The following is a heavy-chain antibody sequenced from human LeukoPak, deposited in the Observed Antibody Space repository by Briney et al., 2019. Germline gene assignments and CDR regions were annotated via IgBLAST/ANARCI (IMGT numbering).Heavy chain of an antibody. CDR2: ISFDGTNK. CDR1: GFTFRSYA. CDR3: AREVAVSGTENGAFNV. V-gene: IGHV3-30-3*01. Sequence: PGGSLRLSCAASGFTFRSYAMHWVRQAPGKGLEWVAVISFDGTNKYYADSVKGRLTISRDNSENTLHLQMNSLRAEDTAVYFCAREVAVSGTENGAFNVWGPGTTVIVSS. J-gene: IGHJ6*02. D-gene: IGHD6-19*01.